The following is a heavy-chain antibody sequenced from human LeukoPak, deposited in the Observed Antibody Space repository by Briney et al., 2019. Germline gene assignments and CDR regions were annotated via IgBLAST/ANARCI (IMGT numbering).Heavy chain of an antibody. CDR3: AKTNDILTGGDY. J-gene: IGHJ4*02. V-gene: IGHV3-23*01. CDR1: GFTFSSYA. CDR2: ISGSGGST. Sequence: GGSLRLSCAASGFTFSSYAMSWVRQAPGKGLEWASAISGSGGSTYYADSVKGRFTISRDNSKNTLYLQMNSLRAEDTAVYYCAKTNDILTGGDYWGQGTLVTVSS. D-gene: IGHD3-9*01.